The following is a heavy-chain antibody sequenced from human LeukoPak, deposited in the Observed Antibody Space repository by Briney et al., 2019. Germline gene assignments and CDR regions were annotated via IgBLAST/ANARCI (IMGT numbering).Heavy chain of an antibody. CDR2: INHSGST. Sequence: SETLSLTCAVYGGSFSGYYWSWIRQPPGKGLEWIGEINHSGSTNYNPSLKSRVTISVDTSKNQFSLKLSSVTAADTAVYYCARARGYSPFDYWGQGTLVTVSS. J-gene: IGHJ4*02. D-gene: IGHD6-25*01. V-gene: IGHV4-34*01. CDR1: GGSFSGYY. CDR3: ARARGYSPFDY.